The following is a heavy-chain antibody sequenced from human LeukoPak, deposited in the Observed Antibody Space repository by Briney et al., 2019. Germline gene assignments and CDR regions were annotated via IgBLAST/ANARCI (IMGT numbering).Heavy chain of an antibody. CDR2: IYHSGST. J-gene: IGHJ4*02. D-gene: IGHD5-18*01. CDR3: ARETTVDTATKLDY. V-gene: IGHV4-38-2*02. Sequence: SETLSLTCTVSGYSISSGYYWGWIRQPPGKGLEWIGSIYHSGSTYYNPSLKSRVTISVDTSKNQFSLKLSSVTAADTAVYYCARETTVDTATKLDYWGQGTLVTVSS. CDR1: GYSISSGYY.